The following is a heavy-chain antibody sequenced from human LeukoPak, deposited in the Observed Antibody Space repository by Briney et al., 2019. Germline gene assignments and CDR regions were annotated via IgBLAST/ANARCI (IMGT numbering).Heavy chain of an antibody. Sequence: QTGGSLRLSCAAFGFTFSSYAMHWVRQAPGKGLEYVSAISSNGGSTYYANSVKGRFTISRDNSKNTLYLQMGSLRAEDMAVYYCARVKYGDYEGYYFDYWGQGTLVTVSS. D-gene: IGHD4-17*01. CDR1: GFTFSSYA. J-gene: IGHJ4*02. CDR3: ARVKYGDYEGYYFDY. CDR2: ISSNGGST. V-gene: IGHV3-64*01.